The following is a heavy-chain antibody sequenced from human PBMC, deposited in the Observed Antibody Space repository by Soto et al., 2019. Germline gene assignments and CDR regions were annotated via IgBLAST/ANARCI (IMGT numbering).Heavy chain of an antibody. J-gene: IGHJ6*02. CDR3: ARADRTLVTSYGLDV. D-gene: IGHD2-21*02. Sequence: GTLALTCAVSGGSFSGFYWTWIRQPPGEGLEWIGEINHSGTTNFNPSLRSRLTISLDSSKKHFSLKLTSMTAADAAVYYCARADRTLVTSYGLDVWGQGTTVTVSS. V-gene: IGHV4-34*01. CDR2: INHSGTT. CDR1: GGSFSGFY.